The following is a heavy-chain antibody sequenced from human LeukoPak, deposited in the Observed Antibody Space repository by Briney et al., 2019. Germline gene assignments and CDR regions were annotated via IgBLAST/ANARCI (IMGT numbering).Heavy chain of an antibody. V-gene: IGHV3-74*01. CDR2: ITSDGSAT. J-gene: IGHJ2*01. CDR1: GFTFSTYW. D-gene: IGHD2-15*01. Sequence: GGSLRLSCAVSGFTFSTYWMHWVRQGPGKGLAWVSRITSDGSATGYADSVKGRFTISRDNAKNTLYLHMDSLRAEDPAVYYCARDAAPGYFDLWGRGTLVTVSS. CDR3: ARDAAPGYFDL.